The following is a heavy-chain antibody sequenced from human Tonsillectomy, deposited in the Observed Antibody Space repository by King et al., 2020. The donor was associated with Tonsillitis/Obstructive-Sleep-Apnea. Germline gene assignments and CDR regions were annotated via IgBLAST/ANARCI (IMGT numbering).Heavy chain of an antibody. CDR2: ITGIGDKT. Sequence: VQLVESGGGLVQPGGSLRLSCVASGFTFDTYAMSWVRQAPGKGLEWVSVITGIGDKTYYAEAVKDRCTISRGNSKNTLYMQKNSLRDEDTAIYYCAKDILTGYPYWGQGTLVTVAS. V-gene: IGHV3-23*04. D-gene: IGHD3-9*01. J-gene: IGHJ4*02. CDR3: AKDILTGYPY. CDR1: GFTFDTYA.